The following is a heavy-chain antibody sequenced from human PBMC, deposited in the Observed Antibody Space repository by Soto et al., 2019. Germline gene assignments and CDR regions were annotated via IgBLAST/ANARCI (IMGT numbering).Heavy chain of an antibody. CDR2: ISGSGGST. CDR1: GFTFSSYA. Sequence: EVQLLESGGGLVQPGGSLRLSCAASGFTFSSYAMSWVRQAPGKGLEWVSAISGSGGSTYYADSVKGRFTISRDNSKNTLYLQMNSLRAEDTAVYYCAKSLGYYYGSGSSNWFDPWGQGTLVTVSS. D-gene: IGHD3-10*01. V-gene: IGHV3-23*01. J-gene: IGHJ5*02. CDR3: AKSLGYYYGSGSSNWFDP.